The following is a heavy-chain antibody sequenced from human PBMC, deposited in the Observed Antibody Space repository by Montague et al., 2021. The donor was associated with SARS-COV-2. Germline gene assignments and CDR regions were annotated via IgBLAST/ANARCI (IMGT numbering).Heavy chain of an antibody. CDR3: ARDASSANSPANNWFDS. CDR2: LSTSGST. CDR1: GGSITTYY. Sequence: SETLSLTCSVSGGSITTYYWRWVRQPAGKGLEWIGRLSTSGSTNXNPSLKSRVTMSLDTSKNQVSLKLSSVTAADTAVYYCARDASSANSPANNWFDSWGQGTLVTVSS. V-gene: IGHV4-4*07. D-gene: IGHD4/OR15-4a*01. J-gene: IGHJ5*01.